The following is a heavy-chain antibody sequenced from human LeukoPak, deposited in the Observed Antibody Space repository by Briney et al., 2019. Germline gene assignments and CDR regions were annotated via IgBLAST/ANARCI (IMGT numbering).Heavy chain of an antibody. Sequence: PGGSLKLSCTASGFTFSSYELTWVRQAPGKGLEWVSYISSSGTTIYYADSVKGRFTISRDNAKNSLYLQMNSLRAEDTAVYYCARGPDFDYWGPGTLVTVSS. J-gene: IGHJ4*02. CDR1: GFTFSSYE. V-gene: IGHV3-48*03. CDR3: ARGPDFDY. CDR2: ISSSGTTI.